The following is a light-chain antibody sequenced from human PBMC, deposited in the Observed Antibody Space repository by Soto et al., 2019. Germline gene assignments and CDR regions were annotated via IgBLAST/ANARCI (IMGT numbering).Light chain of an antibody. CDR1: QSIRSN. Sequence: EIVMTQSPATLSVSPGERVTLSCRASQSIRSNLAWYQQKPGQAPRLLIYGASNRATGIPPRFSGSGSGTEFTLTISSLQSEDFAVYYCQQYSNWPPLTFGGGTKVDIK. CDR2: GAS. J-gene: IGKJ4*01. CDR3: QQYSNWPPLT. V-gene: IGKV3D-15*01.